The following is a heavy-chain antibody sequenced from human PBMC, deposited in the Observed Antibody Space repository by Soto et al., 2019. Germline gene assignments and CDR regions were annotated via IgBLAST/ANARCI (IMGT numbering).Heavy chain of an antibody. J-gene: IGHJ4*02. CDR3: GKGRRGEVGVFY. Sequence: QVQLVQSGAEVKKSGASVKISCKASGYSFTGYYIHWVRQAPGQGFEWMGEISPNSGGTKYAQKFQGRVAMTGDTSITTVYMDLSKLSPDDTEVYYCGKGRRGEVGVFYWGQGTLVTVYS. D-gene: IGHD3-16*01. CDR1: GYSFTGYY. CDR2: ISPNSGGT. V-gene: IGHV1-2*02.